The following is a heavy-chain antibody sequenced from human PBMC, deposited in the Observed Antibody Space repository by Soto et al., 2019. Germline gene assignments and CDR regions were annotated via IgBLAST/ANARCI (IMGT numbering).Heavy chain of an antibody. V-gene: IGHV3-30*18. CDR2: ISFDGGNQ. D-gene: IGHD6-13*01. J-gene: IGHJ5*02. Sequence: QVQLVQSGGGVVQPGRSLRLSCAASGFDFNTYGLHWVRQAPGKGLEWVAGISFDGGNQYYADSVKGRFTISRDKSNNTLYLLMNSLGAEDTATYYCAKDSSVTAAGSGGWFDPWGQGTLVIVSS. CDR3: AKDSSVTAAGSGGWFDP. CDR1: GFDFNTYG.